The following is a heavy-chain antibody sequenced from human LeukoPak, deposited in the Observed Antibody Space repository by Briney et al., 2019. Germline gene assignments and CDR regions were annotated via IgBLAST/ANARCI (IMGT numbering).Heavy chain of an antibody. CDR3: ASPPGYCSGGSCLTTDP. J-gene: IGHJ5*02. D-gene: IGHD2-15*01. CDR2: IYYSGST. Sequence: PSETLSLTCTVSGGSISSYYWSWIRQPPGKGLEWIGYIYYSGSTNYNPSLKSRVTISVDTSKNQFSLKLSSVTAADTAVYYCASPPGYCSGGSCLTTDPWGQGTLVTVSS. CDR1: GGSISSYY. V-gene: IGHV4-59*12.